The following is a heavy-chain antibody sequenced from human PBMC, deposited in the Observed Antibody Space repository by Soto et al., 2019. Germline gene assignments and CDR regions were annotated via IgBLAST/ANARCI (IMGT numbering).Heavy chain of an antibody. J-gene: IGHJ4*02. Sequence: GGSLRLSCAASGFTFSSYAMSWVRQAPGKGLEWVSAISGSGGSTYYADSVKGRFTISRDNSKNTLYLQMNSLRAEDTAVYYCAKDLVLSGWYRAYFDYWGQGTLVT. D-gene: IGHD6-19*01. CDR2: ISGSGGST. CDR1: GFTFSSYA. V-gene: IGHV3-23*01. CDR3: AKDLVLSGWYRAYFDY.